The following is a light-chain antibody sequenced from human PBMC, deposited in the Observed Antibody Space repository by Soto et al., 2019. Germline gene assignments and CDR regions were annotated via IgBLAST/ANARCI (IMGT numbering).Light chain of an antibody. J-gene: IGKJ2*01. CDR1: QSVSSSS. CDR2: GAS. V-gene: IGKV3-20*01. Sequence: EIVLTQSPGTLSLSPGERATLSCRASQSVSSSSLAWYQQKPGQAPRLLIHGASSRATGIPDRFSGSGSGTAFTLTISRLEPEDFAVFYCQQYGSSPYTFGQGTKLEIK. CDR3: QQYGSSPYT.